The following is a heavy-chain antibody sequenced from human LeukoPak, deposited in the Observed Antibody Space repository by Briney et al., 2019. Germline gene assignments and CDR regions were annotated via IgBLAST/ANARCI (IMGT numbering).Heavy chain of an antibody. J-gene: IGHJ4*02. CDR2: ISISGRT. CDR1: AASISSSSHY. CDR3: ATTTIRLGY. Sequence: SQTLSLACTVAAASISSSSHYSGWVRQPPGKGLEWIGSISISGRTYSHPSRKGLLTLSVDTSNNPLSLKLRSVTAADTAVYYCATTTIRLGYWGQGTLVTVSS. D-gene: IGHD1-26*01. V-gene: IGHV4-39*07.